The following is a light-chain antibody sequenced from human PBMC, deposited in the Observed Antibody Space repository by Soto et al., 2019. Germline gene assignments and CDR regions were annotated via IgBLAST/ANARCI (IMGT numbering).Light chain of an antibody. CDR1: SSNIGAGYD. V-gene: IGLV1-40*01. CDR3: QSYDSSLSAVV. Sequence: QSVLTQPPSVSGAPGQRVTISCTGSSSNIGAGYDVHWYQQLPGTAPKLLIYGNSNRPSRVPDRFSGSKSGTSASLAITGLQAEDEADYYCQSYDSSLSAVVFGGGTKLTV. CDR2: GNS. J-gene: IGLJ2*01.